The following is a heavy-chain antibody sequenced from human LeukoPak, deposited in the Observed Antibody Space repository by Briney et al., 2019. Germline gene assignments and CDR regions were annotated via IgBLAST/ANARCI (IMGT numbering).Heavy chain of an antibody. CDR3: ATLLGGSGSYYNGGIDY. CDR1: GGTFSSYA. CDR2: IIPIFGTA. Sequence: SVKVSCKASGGTFSSYAISWVRQAPGQGLEWTGGIIPIFGTANYAQKFQGRVTITTDESTSTAYMELSSLRSEDTAVYYCATLLGGSGSYYNGGIDYWGQGTLVTVSS. V-gene: IGHV1-69*05. J-gene: IGHJ4*02. D-gene: IGHD3-10*01.